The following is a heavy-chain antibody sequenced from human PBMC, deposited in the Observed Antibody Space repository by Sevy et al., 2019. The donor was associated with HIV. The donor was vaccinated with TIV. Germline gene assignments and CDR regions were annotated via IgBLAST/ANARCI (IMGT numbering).Heavy chain of an antibody. D-gene: IGHD3-16*01. CDR2: IFYSGST. CDR1: GGSISSGDYY. V-gene: IGHV4-31*03. CDR3: GRDRGAMITFGGVKGAFDI. J-gene: IGHJ3*02. Sequence: SETLSLTCTVSGGSISSGDYYWSWIRQRPGKGLEWIGYIFYSGSTYYNPSLKSRVTISIDTSKNQFSLKLSSVTAADTAVYYCGRDRGAMITFGGVKGAFDIWGQGTMVTVSS.